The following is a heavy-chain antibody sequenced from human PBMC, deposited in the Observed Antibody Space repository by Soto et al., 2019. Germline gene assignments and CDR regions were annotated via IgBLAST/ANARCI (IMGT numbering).Heavy chain of an antibody. CDR3: AREVDYYDSSGYYLSRWFDP. Sequence: SATLSRTCTVSGSCISSCDGSWIRQTPGKGLEWIGYIYYSGSTNYNPSLKSRVTISVDTAKNQFSLKLSSVTAADTAVYYCAREVDYYDSSGYYLSRWFDPWGQGTLVTVSS. J-gene: IGHJ5*02. CDR2: IYYSGST. V-gene: IGHV4-59*01. D-gene: IGHD3-22*01. CDR1: GSCISSCD.